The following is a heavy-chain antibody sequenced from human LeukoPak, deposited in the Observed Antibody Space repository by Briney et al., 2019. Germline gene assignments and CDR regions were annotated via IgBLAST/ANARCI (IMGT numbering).Heavy chain of an antibody. D-gene: IGHD3-10*01. CDR3: ARDGVVNYYYYYIDV. V-gene: IGHV4-61*02. J-gene: IGHJ6*03. Sequence: PSQTLSLTCTVSGGSISSGSYYWSWIRQPAGKGLEWIGRIYTSGSTNYNPSLKSRVTMSVDTSKNQFSLKLSSVTAADTAVYYCARDGVVNYYYYYIDVWGKGTTVTVSS. CDR2: IYTSGST. CDR1: GGSISSGSYY.